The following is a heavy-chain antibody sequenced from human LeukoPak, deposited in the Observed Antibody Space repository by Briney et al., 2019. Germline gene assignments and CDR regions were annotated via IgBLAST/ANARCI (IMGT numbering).Heavy chain of an antibody. Sequence: KPSETLSLTCAVYGGSFSGYYWSWIRQPPGKGLEWIGEINHSGSTNYNPSLKSRVTISVDTSKNQFSLKLSPVTAADTAVYYCATTTVTSYCSSTSCDWGNNWFDPWGQGTLVTVSS. J-gene: IGHJ5*02. CDR1: GGSFSGYY. D-gene: IGHD2-2*01. CDR2: INHSGST. CDR3: ATTTVTSYCSSTSCDWGNNWFDP. V-gene: IGHV4-34*01.